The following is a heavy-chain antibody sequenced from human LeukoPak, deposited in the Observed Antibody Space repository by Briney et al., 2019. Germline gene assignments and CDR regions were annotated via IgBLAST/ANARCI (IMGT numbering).Heavy chain of an antibody. CDR1: AFTFSSYG. J-gene: IGHJ4*02. V-gene: IGHV3-33*01. Sequence: GGSLRLSFAASAFTFSSYGMHWVRQAPGKALKWLADIWFDGSNNYYADSVKGRFPISRDNSKNTLYLEMNSLRAEDMAVYYCARESRMGRGVDLQPFDYWGQGTLVIVSS. CDR3: ARESRMGRGVDLQPFDY. D-gene: IGHD3-10*01. CDR2: IWFDGSNN.